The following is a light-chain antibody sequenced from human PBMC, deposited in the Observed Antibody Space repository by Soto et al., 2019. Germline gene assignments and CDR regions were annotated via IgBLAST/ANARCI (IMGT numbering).Light chain of an antibody. CDR2: DVS. CDR1: SSDVGSYNY. J-gene: IGLJ2*01. Sequence: QSALTQPASVSWSPGQSITISCTGTSSDVGSYNYVSWYQQYPGKAPKLMIYDVSNRPSGVSYRFSGSKSGNTASLTISGLQAEDEADYYCSSYTTSITHVVFGGGTKLTVL. V-gene: IGLV2-14*01. CDR3: SSYTTSITHVV.